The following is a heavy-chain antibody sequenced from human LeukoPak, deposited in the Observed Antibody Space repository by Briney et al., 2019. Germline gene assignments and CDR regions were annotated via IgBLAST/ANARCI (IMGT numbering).Heavy chain of an antibody. CDR3: AKDSSGWYPNWFDP. Sequence: QPGGSLRLSCTASGFTFSSYSMNWVRQAPGKGLEWVSYISTSSTTIYYAGSVKGRFTISRDNSKNTLYLQMNSLRAEDTAVYYCAKDSSGWYPNWFDPWGQGTLVTVSS. V-gene: IGHV3-48*01. D-gene: IGHD6-19*01. CDR1: GFTFSSYS. CDR2: ISTSSTTI. J-gene: IGHJ5*02.